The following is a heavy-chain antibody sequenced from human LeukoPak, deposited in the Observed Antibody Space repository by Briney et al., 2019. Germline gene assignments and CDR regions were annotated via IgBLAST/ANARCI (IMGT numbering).Heavy chain of an antibody. D-gene: IGHD6-19*01. CDR3: ARAVAVAGTFKFDF. CDR1: GGSISGNY. CDR2: VFYTGST. J-gene: IGHJ4*02. V-gene: IGHV4-59*01. Sequence: SETLSLTCTVSGGSISGNYWTWIRQPPGKGLDYIAHVFYTGSTNYSPSLKSRVTISIDTSKSHFSLKLTSVTAADTAVYYCARAVAVAGTFKFDFWGQGTPVTVSS.